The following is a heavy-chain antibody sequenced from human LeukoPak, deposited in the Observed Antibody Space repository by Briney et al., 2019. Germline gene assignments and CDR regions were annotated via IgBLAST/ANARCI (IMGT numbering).Heavy chain of an antibody. J-gene: IGHJ4*02. CDR2: IDTSGST. CDR1: GDSISGFY. CDR3: ARDVVAARGSFDY. D-gene: IGHD2-2*01. V-gene: IGHV4-4*07. Sequence: PSETLSLTCTVSGDSISGFYWSWIRQAAGKGLEWIGHIDTSGSTNYNPSLKSRVTMSVDMSKNQFSLKLRSVTAADTAVYYCARDVVAARGSFDYWGQGTLVTVSS.